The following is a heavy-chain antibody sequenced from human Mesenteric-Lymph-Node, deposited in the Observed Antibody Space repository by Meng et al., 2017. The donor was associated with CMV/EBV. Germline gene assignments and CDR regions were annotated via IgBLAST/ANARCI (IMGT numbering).Heavy chain of an antibody. CDR1: GTTFTTYA. CDR3: AREITMVRGVPFDY. J-gene: IGHJ4*02. V-gene: IGHV1-3*01. Sequence: ASGTTFTTYALTWVRQAPGQRLEWMGWINAGNGNTKFSQKFQGRVTFTRDTSATTAYMELSSLRSEDTAVYYCAREITMVRGVPFDYWGQGTLVTVSS. CDR2: INAGNGNT. D-gene: IGHD3-10*01.